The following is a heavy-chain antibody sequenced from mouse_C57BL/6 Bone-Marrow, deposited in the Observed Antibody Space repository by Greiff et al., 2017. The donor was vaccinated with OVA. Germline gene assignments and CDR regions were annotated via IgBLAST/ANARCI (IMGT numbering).Heavy chain of an antibody. D-gene: IGHD2-5*01. CDR1: GFTFSDYG. J-gene: IGHJ1*03. Sequence: EVKLVESGGGLVKPGGSLKLSCAASGFTFSDYGMHWVRQAPEKGLGWVAYISSGSSTIYYADTVKGRFTISRDNAKNTLFLQMTSLRSEDTAMYYCARRVYYSNYDGYFDVWGTGTTVTVSS. CDR3: ARRVYYSNYDGYFDV. V-gene: IGHV5-17*01. CDR2: ISSGSSTI.